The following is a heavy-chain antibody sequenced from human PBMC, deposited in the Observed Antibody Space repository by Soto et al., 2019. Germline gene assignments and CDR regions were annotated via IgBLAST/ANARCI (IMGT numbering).Heavy chain of an antibody. CDR1: GFTFSDYT. D-gene: IGHD1-26*01. CDR2: ISSSGYYI. Sequence: GGSLRISCAASGFTFSDYTINWVRQAPGKGLEWVSSISSSGYYIYYADSVKGRFTLSRDNAKNTVFLQMSSLRAEDTAVYYCTRGRENYSYFDYWGQGIVVTVSS. J-gene: IGHJ4*02. V-gene: IGHV3-21*01. CDR3: TRGRENYSYFDY.